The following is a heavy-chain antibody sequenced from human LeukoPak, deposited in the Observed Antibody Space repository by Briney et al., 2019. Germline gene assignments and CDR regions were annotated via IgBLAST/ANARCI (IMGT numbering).Heavy chain of an antibody. V-gene: IGHV3-21*01. CDR3: ARDGRPYYYDSSGHLDV. D-gene: IGHD3-22*01. CDR2: ISSSSSYI. J-gene: IGHJ6*04. Sequence: AGSLRLSCAASGFTFSSYSMNWVRQAPATGLEWVSSISSSSSYIYYADSVKGRFTISRDNAKNSLYLQMNSLRAEDTAVYYCARDGRPYYYDSSGHLDVWGKGTTVTVSS. CDR1: GFTFSSYS.